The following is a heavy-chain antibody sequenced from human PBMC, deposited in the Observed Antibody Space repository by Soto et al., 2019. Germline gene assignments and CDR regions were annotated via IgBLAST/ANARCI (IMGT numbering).Heavy chain of an antibody. CDR3: RTQWLD. J-gene: IGHJ4*02. V-gene: IGHV3-72*01. D-gene: IGHD6-19*01. Sequence: GGSLRLSCVASGFTFSDHYMDWVRQAPGKGLEWVGRTRNKVNSYTTDYAAPLKGRFTISRDDSKNTLYLQMSSLKTEDTAVYYCRTQWLDWGQGTLVTVSS. CDR2: TRNKVNSYTT. CDR1: GFTFSDHY.